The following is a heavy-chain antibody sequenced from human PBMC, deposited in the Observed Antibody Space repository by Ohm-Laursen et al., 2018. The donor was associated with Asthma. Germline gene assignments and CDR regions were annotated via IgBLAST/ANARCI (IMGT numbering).Heavy chain of an antibody. Sequence: SVKVSCKSSGYTFTGYYMHWVRQAPGQGLEWMGRINPNSGGTNYAQKFQGRVTMTRDTSISTAYMELSRLRSDDTAVYYCAVAYCGGDCYQSGYWYFDLWGRGTLVTVSS. D-gene: IGHD2-21*01. CDR3: AVAYCGGDCYQSGYWYFDL. V-gene: IGHV1-2*06. CDR1: GYTFTGYY. CDR2: INPNSGGT. J-gene: IGHJ2*01.